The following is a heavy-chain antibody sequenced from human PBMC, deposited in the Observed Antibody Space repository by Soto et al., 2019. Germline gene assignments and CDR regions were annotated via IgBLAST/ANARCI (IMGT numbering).Heavy chain of an antibody. CDR1: GYTFTSYY. Sequence: ASVKVSCKASGYTFTSYYMHWVRQAPGQGLEWMGIINPSGGSTSYAQKFQGRVTMTRDTSTSTVYMELSSLRSEDTAVYYCALQSMSWLRFPLDYWGQGTLVTAPQ. D-gene: IGHD5-12*01. CDR3: ALQSMSWLRFPLDY. CDR2: INPSGGST. V-gene: IGHV1-46*03. J-gene: IGHJ4*02.